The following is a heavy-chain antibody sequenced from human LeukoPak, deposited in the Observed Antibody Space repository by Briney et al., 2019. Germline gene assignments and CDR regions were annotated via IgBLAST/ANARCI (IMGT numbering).Heavy chain of an antibody. CDR3: ARGHSRRHYYDSSGYCH. Sequence: PGGSLRLSCAASGFTFSSYTMSWIRQPPGKGLEWIGEINHSGSTNYNPSLKSRVTISVDTSKNQFSLKLSSVIAADTAAYYCARGHSRRHYYDSSGYCHWGQGTLVTVSS. CDR2: INHSGST. V-gene: IGHV4-34*01. D-gene: IGHD3-22*01. CDR1: GFTFSSYT. J-gene: IGHJ4*02.